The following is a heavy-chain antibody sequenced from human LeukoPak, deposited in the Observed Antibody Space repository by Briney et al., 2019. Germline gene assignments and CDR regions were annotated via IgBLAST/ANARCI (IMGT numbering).Heavy chain of an antibody. CDR2: IFYSGST. CDR1: GGSISDYH. D-gene: IGHD3-22*01. J-gene: IGHJ3*02. V-gene: IGHV4-59*01. Sequence: SETLSLTCNVSGGSISDYHWSCIRQPPGKALEWVGYIFYSGSTNYHPSLESRVTISADRSKNQFSLKVNSVIAADTAVYYCARAFYYDTRGYQSYTFDIWGQGTQVTVSS. CDR3: ARAFYYDTRGYQSYTFDI.